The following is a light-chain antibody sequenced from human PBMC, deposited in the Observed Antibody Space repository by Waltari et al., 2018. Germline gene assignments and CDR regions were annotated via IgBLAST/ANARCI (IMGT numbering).Light chain of an antibody. CDR2: GAS. J-gene: IGKJ4*01. CDR1: QSVSSN. V-gene: IGKV3-15*01. CDR3: QQYNDWPPLT. Sequence: EIVMTQSPATLSVSTGERATLSCRASQSVSSNLAWYQQKPGQAPRLLIYGASTRATDIPARFSGSGSGTEFTLTISSMQSQDSAVYYCQQYNDWPPLTFGGGTKVEIK.